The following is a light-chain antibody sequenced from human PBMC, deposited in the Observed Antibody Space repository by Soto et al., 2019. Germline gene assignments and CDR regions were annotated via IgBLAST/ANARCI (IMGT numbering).Light chain of an antibody. Sequence: EIVLTQSPGTLSVSPGERATLSFRASQSVSNNLAWYQQKPGQAPRLLIYGASTRATGIPARFSGSGSGTEFTLTISSLQSEDFAVYYCQQYNNWPPWTFGQGTKVDIK. J-gene: IGKJ1*01. CDR1: QSVSNN. V-gene: IGKV3-15*01. CDR2: GAS. CDR3: QQYNNWPPWT.